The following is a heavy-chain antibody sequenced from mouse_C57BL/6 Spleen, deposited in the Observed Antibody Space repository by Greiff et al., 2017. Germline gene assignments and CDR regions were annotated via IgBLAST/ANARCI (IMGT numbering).Heavy chain of an antibody. CDR1: GYTFTSYW. V-gene: IGHV1-55*01. D-gene: IGHD2-3*01. CDR2: IYPGSGST. J-gene: IGHJ3*01. CDR3: ARGYDGTSPRFAY. Sequence: VQLVESGAELVKPGASVKMSCKASGYTFTSYWITWVKQRPGQGLEWIGDIYPGSGSTNYNEKFKSKATLTVDTSSSTAYMQLSSLTSEDSAVYYGARGYDGTSPRFAYWGQGTLGTVSA.